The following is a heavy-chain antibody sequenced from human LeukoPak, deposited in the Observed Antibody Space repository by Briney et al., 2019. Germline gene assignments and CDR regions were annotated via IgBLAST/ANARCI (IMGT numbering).Heavy chain of an antibody. J-gene: IGHJ4*02. V-gene: IGHV4-59*01. Sequence: SETLSLTCTVSGGSITNYYWNWIRQPPGKGLEWIGNIFYSGSTRYTPSLKSRVTISVDTSKNQVSLKLTSVSAADTAVYYCARYDSSGFYQYYIDYWGQGTLVTVSS. D-gene: IGHD3-22*01. CDR1: GGSITNYY. CDR2: IFYSGST. CDR3: ARYDSSGFYQYYIDY.